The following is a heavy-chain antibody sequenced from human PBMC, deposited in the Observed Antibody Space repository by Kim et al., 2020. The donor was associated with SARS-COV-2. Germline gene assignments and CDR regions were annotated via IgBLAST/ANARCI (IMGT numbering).Heavy chain of an antibody. J-gene: IGHJ5*02. CDR2: IYSGGSST. CDR1: GFTFSSYA. V-gene: IGHV3-23*03. CDR3: AKNQWLGYNWFDP. Sequence: GGSLRLSCAASGFTFSSYAMSWVRQAPGKGLEWVSVIYSGGSSTYYADSVKGRFTISRDNSKNTLYLQMNSLRAEDTAVYYCAKNQWLGYNWFDPWGQGTLVTVSP. D-gene: IGHD6-19*01.